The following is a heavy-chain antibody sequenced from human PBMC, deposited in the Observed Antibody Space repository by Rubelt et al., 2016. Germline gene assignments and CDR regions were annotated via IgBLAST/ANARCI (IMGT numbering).Heavy chain of an antibody. Sequence: QVQLQESGPGLVKPSETLSLTCTVSGGSISSGGYYWSWIRQHPGKGLEWIGYIYYSGSTYYNPSLKGRFTISVDTSKNQFSLKLSSVTAADTAVYYCATGIRGWFGEPEYFQHWGQGTLVTVSS. J-gene: IGHJ1*01. D-gene: IGHD3-10*01. CDR1: GGSISSGGYY. V-gene: IGHV4-31*03. CDR2: IYYSGST. CDR3: ATGIRGWFGEPEYFQH.